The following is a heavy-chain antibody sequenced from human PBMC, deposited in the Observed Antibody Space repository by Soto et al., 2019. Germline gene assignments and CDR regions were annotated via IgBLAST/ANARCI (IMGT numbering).Heavy chain of an antibody. CDR2: IIPIFGTA. D-gene: IGHD2-2*03. J-gene: IGHJ5*02. V-gene: IGHV1-69*01. Sequence: QVQLVQSGAEVKKPGSSVKVSCKASGGTFSSYAISWVRQAPGQGLEWMGGIIPIFGTANYAQKFQGRVTITADESTSTAYMELSSLRSEDTAVYYCARSGYCRSTSCYGVWCDPWGQGTLVTVSS. CDR3: ARSGYCRSTSCYGVWCDP. CDR1: GGTFSSYA.